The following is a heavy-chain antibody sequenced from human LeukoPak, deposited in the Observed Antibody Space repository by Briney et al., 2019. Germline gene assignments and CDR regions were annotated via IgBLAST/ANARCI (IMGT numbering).Heavy chain of an antibody. Sequence: GGSLRLSCAATGFTFSSYAMSWVRQAPGKGLEWVSAISGSGGSTYYADSVKGRFTISRDNSKNTLCLQMNSLRAEDTAVYYCAKGVTMIVVVITGAGDWGQGTLVTVSS. D-gene: IGHD3-22*01. CDR3: AKGVTMIVVVITGAGD. V-gene: IGHV3-23*01. CDR1: GFTFSSYA. J-gene: IGHJ4*02. CDR2: ISGSGGST.